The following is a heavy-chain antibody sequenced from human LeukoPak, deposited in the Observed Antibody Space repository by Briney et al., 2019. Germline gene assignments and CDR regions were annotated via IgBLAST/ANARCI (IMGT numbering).Heavy chain of an antibody. CDR1: GGTFSSYA. CDR2: IIPIFGTA. V-gene: IGHV1-69*13. Sequence: GTSVKVSCKASGGTFSSYAISWVRQAPGQGLEWMGGIIPIFGTANYAQKFQGRVTITADESTSTAYMELSSLRSEDTAVYYCARGIPIAVALEYYYGMDVWGQGTTVTVSS. D-gene: IGHD6-19*01. CDR3: ARGIPIAVALEYYYGMDV. J-gene: IGHJ6*02.